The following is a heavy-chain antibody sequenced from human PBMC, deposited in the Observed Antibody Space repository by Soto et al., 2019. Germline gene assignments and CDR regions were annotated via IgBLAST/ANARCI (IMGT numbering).Heavy chain of an antibody. CDR2: IKYSGTT. Sequence: PSNTLSLARTVFGPSVCSSLCHWGGMRQPPGTGLEWIASIKYSGTTFYNPSLKSRVTLSVDTSKNQFALKLSSVTAAETAVYYCARHGITGSYYYAFDIWGQGTMVT. V-gene: IGHV4-39*01. J-gene: IGHJ3*02. CDR3: ARHGITGSYYYAFDI. D-gene: IGHD1-26*01. CDR1: GPSVCSSLCH.